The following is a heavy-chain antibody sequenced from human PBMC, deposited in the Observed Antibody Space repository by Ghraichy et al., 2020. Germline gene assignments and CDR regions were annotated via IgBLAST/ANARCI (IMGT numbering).Heavy chain of an antibody. D-gene: IGHD3-22*01. CDR2: ISGDGVST. CDR3: AKGQYDKSGYYDY. J-gene: IGHJ4*02. CDR1: GFSFDVYA. V-gene: IGHV3-43*02. Sequence: ETLSLTCAASGFSFDVYAMHWVRQAPGKGLEWVSLISGDGVSTYYADSVKGRFTISRDNSKNSLYLQMNSLRTEDIALYYCAKGQYDKSGYYDYWGQGTLVTVSS.